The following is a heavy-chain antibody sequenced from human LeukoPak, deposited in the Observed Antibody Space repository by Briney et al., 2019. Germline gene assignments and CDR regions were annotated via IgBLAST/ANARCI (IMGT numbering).Heavy chain of an antibody. D-gene: IGHD1-26*01. CDR2: IIPISGTT. CDR3: ARKLRLGGNWFDP. J-gene: IGHJ5*02. Sequence: GASVKVSCKTSGGTFTSYAITWVRQAPGQGLEWVGKIIPISGTTNYAQKFQGRVTFTADESTSTAYMELSSLRSEDTALYYCARKLRLGGNWFDPWGQGTLVTVYS. CDR1: GGTFTSYA. V-gene: IGHV1-69*13.